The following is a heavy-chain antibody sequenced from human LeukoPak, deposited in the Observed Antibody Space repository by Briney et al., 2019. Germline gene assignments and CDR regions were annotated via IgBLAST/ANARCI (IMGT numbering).Heavy chain of an antibody. D-gene: IGHD3-10*01. Sequence: SETLSPTCTVFGGSISSHYWSWIRQPPGKGLEWIGYIYYSGSTNYNPSLKSRVTISVDTSKNQFSLKLSSVTAADTTVYYCARVKRITMGYYYYYYMDVWGKGTTVTVSS. V-gene: IGHV4-59*11. CDR3: ARVKRITMGYYYYYYMDV. CDR2: IYYSGST. CDR1: GGSISSHY. J-gene: IGHJ6*03.